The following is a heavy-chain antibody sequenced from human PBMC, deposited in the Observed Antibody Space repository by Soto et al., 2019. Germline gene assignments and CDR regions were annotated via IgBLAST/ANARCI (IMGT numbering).Heavy chain of an antibody. CDR3: ASARYYVILTGYLLRPYFDY. J-gene: IGHJ4*02. D-gene: IGHD3-9*01. Sequence: PGGYLRLRCVASGFPSDMFNMNWGRQAPGKGREWVSYISSGGVSIYYAVSVKGPFTISRDNATNSLYLQMKSLRAEATAVYYCASARYYVILTGYLLRPYFDYWGQGTLVTGSA. CDR2: ISSGGVSI. CDR1: GFPSDMFN. V-gene: IGHV3-48*03.